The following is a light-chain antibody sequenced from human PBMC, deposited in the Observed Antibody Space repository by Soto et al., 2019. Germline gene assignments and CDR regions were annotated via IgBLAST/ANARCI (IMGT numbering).Light chain of an antibody. J-gene: IGKJ1*01. CDR2: WAS. Sequence: SVITQSPDSLAFSLGERATINWKSSDSVLLRSNNKNYLSWYQQKAGQPPKLLIYWASTRESGVPDRVSGRGSGTTFSLTISSLQAEDVAVYYSQQYYSTPWTFGQGTKVE. CDR3: QQYYSTPWT. V-gene: IGKV4-1*01. CDR1: DSVLLRSNNKNY.